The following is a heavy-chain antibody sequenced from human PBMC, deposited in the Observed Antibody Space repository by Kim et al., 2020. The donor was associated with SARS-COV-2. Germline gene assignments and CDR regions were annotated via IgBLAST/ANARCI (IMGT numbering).Heavy chain of an antibody. CDR1: GGSISSYI. J-gene: IGHJ4*02. V-gene: IGHV4-59*01. Sequence: SETLSLTCTVSGGSISSYIWSWIRQLPGKRLDWIGYTHSSGITKYNPSLESRVTMSLDTSVTQFSLILTSVTAADTPLYYCTRCFLLEYGNSGYFDDWAQGTLVTVSS. CDR2: THSSGIT. D-gene: IGHD3-22*01. CDR3: TRCFLLEYGNSGYFDD.